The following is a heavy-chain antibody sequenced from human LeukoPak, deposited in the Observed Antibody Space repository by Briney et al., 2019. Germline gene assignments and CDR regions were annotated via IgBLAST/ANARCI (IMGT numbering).Heavy chain of an antibody. J-gene: IGHJ4*02. Sequence: GGSLRLSCAASGFTVSSNHMSWVRQAPGKGLEWVSVIYSGGSTDYADSVKGRFTISRDNAKNSLYLQMNSLRAEDTAVYYCARDSWLSDYWGQGTLVTVSS. D-gene: IGHD3-22*01. CDR1: GFTVSSNH. CDR2: IYSGGST. CDR3: ARDSWLSDY. V-gene: IGHV3-53*01.